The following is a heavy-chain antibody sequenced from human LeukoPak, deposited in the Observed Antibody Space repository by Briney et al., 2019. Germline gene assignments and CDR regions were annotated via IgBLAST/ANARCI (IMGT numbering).Heavy chain of an antibody. CDR1: GFTVGSNT. D-gene: IGHD3-22*01. J-gene: IGHJ2*01. CDR3: ARRDSSSHWDFDL. Sequence: GSLRLSCAASGFTVGSNTMSWVRQAPGKGLEWIGYISYIGTTHYNPSLKSRVTISIDTSKKQFSLKLSSVTAADTAVYYCARRDSSSHWDFDLWGRGTPVTVSS. V-gene: IGHV4-59*08. CDR2: ISYIGTT.